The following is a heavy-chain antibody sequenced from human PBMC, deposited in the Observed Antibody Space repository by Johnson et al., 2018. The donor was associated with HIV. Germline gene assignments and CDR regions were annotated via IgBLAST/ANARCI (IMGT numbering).Heavy chain of an antibody. V-gene: IGHV3-20*04. CDR2: INWNGGST. CDR1: GFTFSSYA. J-gene: IGHJ3*02. Sequence: VLLVESGGGVVQPGRSLRLSCAASGFTFSSYAMHWVRQAPGKGLEWVTGINWNGGSTGYADSVKGRFTISRDNAKNSLYLQLNSLRAEDTALYYCARARAYNWNSQSTSDAFDIWGQGTMVTVSS. CDR3: ARARAYNWNSQSTSDAFDI. D-gene: IGHD1-20*01.